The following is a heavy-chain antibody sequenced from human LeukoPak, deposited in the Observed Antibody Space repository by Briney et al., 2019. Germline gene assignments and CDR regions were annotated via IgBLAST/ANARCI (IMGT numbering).Heavy chain of an antibody. J-gene: IGHJ4*02. CDR1: GGSISSGGYY. CDR3: ARRNGQDIVATFRRRYYFDY. D-gene: IGHD5-12*01. V-gene: IGHV4-61*02. Sequence: PSETLSLACTVSGGSISSGGYYWSWIRQPAGKGLEWIGRIYTSGNTNYNPSLKSRATISVDTSKNQFSLKLSSVTAADTAVYYCARRNGQDIVATFRRRYYFDYWGQGTLVTVSS. CDR2: IYTSGNT.